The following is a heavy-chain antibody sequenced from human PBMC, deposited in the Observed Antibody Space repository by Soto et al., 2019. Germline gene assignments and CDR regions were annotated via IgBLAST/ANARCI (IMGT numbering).Heavy chain of an antibody. CDR1: GGSISSGGYY. J-gene: IGHJ4*02. CDR2: IFYSGST. CDR3: ARAPGDYFDY. V-gene: IGHV4-31*03. Sequence: QVQLQESGPGLVKPSQTLSLTCTVSGGSISSGGYYWSWIRQHPGKGLEWIGYIFYSGSTYYNPSLKRRVALSVDTSKNQFSLKLSSVTAADTAVYYCARAPGDYFDYWGQGTLVTVSS.